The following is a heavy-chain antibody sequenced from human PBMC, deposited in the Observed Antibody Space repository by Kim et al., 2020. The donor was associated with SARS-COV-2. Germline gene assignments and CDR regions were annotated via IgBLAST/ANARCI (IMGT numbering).Heavy chain of an antibody. CDR1: GGSFSGYY. CDR2: INHSGST. CDR3: ARGRFVAGTYYYDSSGYLLDY. D-gene: IGHD3-22*01. J-gene: IGHJ4*02. Sequence: SETLSLTCAVYGGSFSGYYWSWIRQPPGKGLEWIGEINHSGSTNYNPSLKSRVTISVDTSKNQFSLKLSSVTAADTAVYYCARGRFVAGTYYYDSSGYLLDYWGQGTLVTVSS. V-gene: IGHV4-34*01.